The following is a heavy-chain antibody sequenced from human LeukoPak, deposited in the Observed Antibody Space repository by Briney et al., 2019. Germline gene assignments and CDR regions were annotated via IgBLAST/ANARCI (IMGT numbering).Heavy chain of an antibody. CDR1: GFTFSSYA. D-gene: IGHD1-26*01. Sequence: PGGSLRLSCAASGFTFSSYAMHWVRQAPGKGLEWVAVISYDGSNKYYADSVKGRFTISRDNSKNTLCLQMNNLRGEDTAEYYCAKDMELASWGQGTLVTVSS. CDR2: ISYDGSNK. J-gene: IGHJ5*02. V-gene: IGHV3-30-3*02. CDR3: AKDMELAS.